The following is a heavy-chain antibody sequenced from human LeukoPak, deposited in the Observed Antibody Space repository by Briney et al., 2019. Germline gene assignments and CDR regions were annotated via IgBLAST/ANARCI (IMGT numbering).Heavy chain of an antibody. V-gene: IGHV4-39*07. D-gene: IGHD5-24*01. CDR2: IYYSGST. Sequence: GSLRLSCAASGFTFSNYAMSWVRQPPGKGLEWIGSIYYSGSTDYNPSLKSRVTISVDTSKNQFSLKLSSVAAADTAVYYCAGGPGADGYNYWFDPWGQGTLVTVSS. CDR3: AGGPGADGYNYWFDP. CDR1: GFTFSNYA. J-gene: IGHJ5*02.